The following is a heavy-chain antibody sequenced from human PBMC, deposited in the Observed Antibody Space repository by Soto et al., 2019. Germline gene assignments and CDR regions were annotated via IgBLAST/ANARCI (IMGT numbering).Heavy chain of an antibody. Sequence: GVSLRLSCAASGFTFSSYWMHWVRQAPGKGLVWVSHINNDGSSTTYADSVRGRFTISRDNGKNTLYLQMNSLRAEDTAVYYCARDSWGVHHWVQAPLVTVSS. D-gene: IGHD2-8*01. CDR3: ARDSWGVHH. J-gene: IGHJ5*02. V-gene: IGHV3-74*03. CDR2: INNDGSST. CDR1: GFTFSSYW.